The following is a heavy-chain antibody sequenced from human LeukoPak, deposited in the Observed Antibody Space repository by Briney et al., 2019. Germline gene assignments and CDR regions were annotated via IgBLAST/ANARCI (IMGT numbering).Heavy chain of an antibody. CDR1: GYTFTSYD. CDR2: MNPNSGNT. J-gene: IGHJ6*03. CDR3: ARAVQVVRGVIISHYYYMDV. D-gene: IGHD3-10*01. V-gene: IGHV1-8*01. Sequence: ASVKVSCKASGYTFTSYDINWVRQATGQGLEWMGWMNPNSGNTGYAQKFQGRVTMTRNTSISTAYMELSSLRSEDTAVYYCARAVQVVRGVIISHYYYMDVWGKGTTVTVSS.